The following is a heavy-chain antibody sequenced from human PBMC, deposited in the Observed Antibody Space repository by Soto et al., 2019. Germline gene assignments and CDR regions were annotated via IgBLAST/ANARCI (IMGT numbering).Heavy chain of an antibody. CDR3: ARWGTTGGLDV. V-gene: IGHV3-30*19. Sequence: QVQLVESGGGVVQPGTSLRVSCVGSGFTFRSYVMHWVRQAPGKGLEWVALTSYDGSDKYYDDSVRGLFTISRDNSRNTVDLQMDSLRLEDTALYYCARWGTTGGLDVWGQGTLVYVSS. D-gene: IGHD3-16*01. J-gene: IGHJ1*01. CDR1: GFTFRSYV. CDR2: TSYDGSDK.